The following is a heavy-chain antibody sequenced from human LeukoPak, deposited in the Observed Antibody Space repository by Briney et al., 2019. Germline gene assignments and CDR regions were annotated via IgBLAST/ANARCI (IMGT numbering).Heavy chain of an antibody. V-gene: IGHV3-15*01. CDR2: IKSKTDGGTT. D-gene: IGHD2-8*01. Sequence: PGGSLRLSCAASGFTFSNAWMSWVRQAPGKGLEWVGRIKSKTDGGTTDYAAPVKGRFTISRDDSKNTLYLQMNSLKTEDTAVYYCTTDPIIVLMVYVPGYWGQGTLVTVSS. CDR3: TTDPIIVLMVYVPGY. J-gene: IGHJ4*02. CDR1: GFTFSNAW.